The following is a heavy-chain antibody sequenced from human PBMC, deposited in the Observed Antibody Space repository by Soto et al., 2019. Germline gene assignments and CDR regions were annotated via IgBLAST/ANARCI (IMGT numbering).Heavy chain of an antibody. CDR2: ISSSGSTI. CDR3: AKDRKLGYCSSTSCPAPNWFDP. Sequence: GGSLRLSCAASGFTFSDYYMSWIRQAPGKGLEWVSYISSSGSTIYYADSVKGRFTISRDNSKNTLYLQMNSLRAEDTAVYYCAKDRKLGYCSSTSCPAPNWFDPWGQGTLVTVSS. V-gene: IGHV3-11*01. CDR1: GFTFSDYY. J-gene: IGHJ5*02. D-gene: IGHD2-2*01.